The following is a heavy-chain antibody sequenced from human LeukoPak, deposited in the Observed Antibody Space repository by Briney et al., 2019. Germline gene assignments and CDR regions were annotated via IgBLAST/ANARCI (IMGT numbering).Heavy chain of an antibody. CDR1: GYTFTSYG. CDR3: ARELYYYGSGSQEYNWFDP. J-gene: IGHJ5*02. V-gene: IGHV1-18*01. CDR2: ISAYNGNT. D-gene: IGHD3-10*01. Sequence: GAAVKVSCKASGYTFTSYGIIWVRQAPGQGREWMGWISAYNGNTHYAQKLQGRVTMTTDTSTNTAYMELSRLRSDDTAVYYCARELYYYGSGSQEYNWFDPWGQGTLVTVSS.